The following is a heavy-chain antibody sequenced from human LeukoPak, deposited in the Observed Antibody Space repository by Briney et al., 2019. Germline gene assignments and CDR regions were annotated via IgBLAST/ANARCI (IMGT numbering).Heavy chain of an antibody. J-gene: IGHJ4*02. V-gene: IGHV3-23*01. CDR1: GFTFSSYA. CDR3: AKVQYSDYDMNFDS. Sequence: GGSLRLSCAASGFTFSSYAMSWVRQAPGMGLQWVSAIGGSDGNTYYADSVKGRFTISRDNSKNSLYLQINSLRADDTAVYYCAKVQYSDYDMNFDSWGQGTLVTVSS. D-gene: IGHD5-12*01. CDR2: IGGSDGNT.